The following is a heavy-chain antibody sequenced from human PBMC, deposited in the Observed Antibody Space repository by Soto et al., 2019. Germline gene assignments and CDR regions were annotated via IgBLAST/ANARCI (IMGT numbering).Heavy chain of an antibody. CDR2: INGDGSTI. CDR3: ARAGYYRFDY. D-gene: IGHD1-26*01. V-gene: IGHV3-74*01. J-gene: IGHJ4*02. CDR1: GFTFSSSW. Sequence: EVQLVESGGDLVQPGGSPRLSCAASGFTFSSSWVHWVRQAPGEGLMWVSRINGDGSTINYADSVKGRFTTSRDNARNTLYLQMNSLRDEDTAVYYCARAGYYRFDYWGQGTLVTVSS.